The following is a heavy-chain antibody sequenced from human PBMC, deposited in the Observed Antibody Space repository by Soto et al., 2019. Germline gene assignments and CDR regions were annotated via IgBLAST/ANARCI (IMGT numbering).Heavy chain of an antibody. Sequence: QVQLVQSGPEVKNPGASVKVSCKASGYSFTSYGISWVRQAPGQGLEWMGWISGYNGQTNYAQRFRNRVTFTTDTSTNTAYMELRSLRTDDNAIYSCARDGRNELWVDGLHAMDVWGQGTTVTVSS. J-gene: IGHJ6*02. CDR1: GYSFTSYG. CDR2: ISGYNGQT. V-gene: IGHV1-18*01. CDR3: ARDGRNELWVDGLHAMDV. D-gene: IGHD1-1*01.